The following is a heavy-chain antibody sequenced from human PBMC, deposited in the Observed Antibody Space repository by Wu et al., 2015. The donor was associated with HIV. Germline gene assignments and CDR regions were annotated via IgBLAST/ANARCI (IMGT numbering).Heavy chain of an antibody. CDR2: ISAYNGNT. D-gene: IGHD2-2*01. CDR1: GYTFNTYG. Sequence: QVQLVQSGAEIKEPGASVKVSCKTSGYTFNTYGVTWVRQAPGQGLEWMAWISAYNGNTHYAQRLQGRVTVTTDTSTTTAYMELRSLRSDDTAVYYCARVGCSSISCWYYFDYVGPGNPGHRLV. CDR3: ARVGCSSISCWYYFDY. J-gene: IGHJ4*02. V-gene: IGHV1-18*01.